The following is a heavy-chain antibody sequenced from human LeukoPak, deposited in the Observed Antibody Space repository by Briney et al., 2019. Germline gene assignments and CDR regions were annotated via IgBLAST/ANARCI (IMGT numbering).Heavy chain of an antibody. Sequence: SETLSLTCTVSGGSISSGGYYWSWIRQHPGKGLEWIGYIYYSGSTYYNPSLKSRVTISVDTSKNQLSLKLRSVTAAATAVYYCAREFDFNYDYVWGSPVGRYFDYWGQGTLVTVSS. CDR1: GGSISSGGYY. D-gene: IGHD3-16*01. CDR2: IYYSGST. CDR3: AREFDFNYDYVWGSPVGRYFDY. V-gene: IGHV4-31*03. J-gene: IGHJ4*02.